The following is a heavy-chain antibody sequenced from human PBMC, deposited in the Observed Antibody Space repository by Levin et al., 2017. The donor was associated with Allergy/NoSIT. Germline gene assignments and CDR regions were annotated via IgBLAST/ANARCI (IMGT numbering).Heavy chain of an antibody. Sequence: GGSLRLSCAASGFTFSSYWMSWVRQAPGKGLEWVANIKQDGSEKYYVDSVKGRFTISRDNAKNSLYLQMNSLRAEDTAVYYCVSNYDFFPTGGSSAADYYYYGMDVWGQGTTVTVSS. J-gene: IGHJ6*02. CDR1: GFTFSSYW. CDR2: IKQDGSEK. CDR3: VSNYDFFPTGGSSAADYYYYGMDV. V-gene: IGHV3-7*01. D-gene: IGHD3-3*01.